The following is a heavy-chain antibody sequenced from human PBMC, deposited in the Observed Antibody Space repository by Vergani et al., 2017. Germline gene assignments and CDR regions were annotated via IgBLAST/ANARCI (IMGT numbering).Heavy chain of an antibody. D-gene: IGHD2-2*01. CDR3: ARAPLVVVPAAMLYWFDP. J-gene: IGHJ5*02. CDR1: GGSISSSSYY. V-gene: IGHV4-39*07. Sequence: QLQLPESGPGLVKPSETLSLTCTVSGGSISSSSYYWGWIRQPPGKGLEWIGSIYYSGSTYYNPSLKSRVTISVDTSKNQFSLKLSSVTAADTAVYYCARAPLVVVPAAMLYWFDPWGQGTLVTVSS. CDR2: IYYSGST.